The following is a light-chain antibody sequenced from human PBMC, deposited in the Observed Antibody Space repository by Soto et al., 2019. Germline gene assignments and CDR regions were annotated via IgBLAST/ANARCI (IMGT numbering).Light chain of an antibody. CDR2: GAS. CDR1: QSVNNN. CDR3: QQYGSSPVT. J-gene: IGKJ1*01. Sequence: ETLMTQSPATLSVSPGERATLSCRASQSVNNNLAWYQQKLGQAPRVLIYGASTRATGIPARFTGSGSGTEFTLTISRLGPEDFAVYYCQQYGSSPVTLGQGTKVDIK. V-gene: IGKV3-15*01.